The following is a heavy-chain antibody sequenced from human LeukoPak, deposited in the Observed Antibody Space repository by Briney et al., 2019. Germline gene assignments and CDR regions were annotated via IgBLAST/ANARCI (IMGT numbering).Heavy chain of an antibody. D-gene: IGHD1-26*01. Sequence: PGGSLRLSCAASGFTFDDYTMHWVRHAPGKGLEWVSLISWDGGSTYYADSVKGRFTISRDNSKNSLYLQMNSLRTEDTALYYCAKGAGWERVAFDIWGQGTMVTVSS. V-gene: IGHV3-43*01. CDR2: ISWDGGST. CDR3: AKGAGWERVAFDI. CDR1: GFTFDDYT. J-gene: IGHJ3*02.